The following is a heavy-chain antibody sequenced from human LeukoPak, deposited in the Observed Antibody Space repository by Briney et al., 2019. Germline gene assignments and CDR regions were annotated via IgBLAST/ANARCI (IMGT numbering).Heavy chain of an antibody. D-gene: IGHD5-12*01. V-gene: IGHV3-7*01. J-gene: IGHJ6*03. CDR1: GFTFSSYW. CDR2: IKQDGSEK. CDR3: AREAAWATIWSYYYYYMDV. Sequence: GGSLRLSCAASGFTFSSYWMSWVRQAPGKGLEWVANIKQDGSEKYYVDSVEGRFTISRDNAKNSLYLQMNSLRAEDTAVYYCAREAAWATIWSYYYYYMDVWGKGTTVTISS.